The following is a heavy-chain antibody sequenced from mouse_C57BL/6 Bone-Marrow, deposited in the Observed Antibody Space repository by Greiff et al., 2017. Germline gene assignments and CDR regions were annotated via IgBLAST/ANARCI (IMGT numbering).Heavy chain of an antibody. CDR3: ARPNFYGSSYWWYFDV. Sequence: EVQLQQSGAELVRPGSSVKMSCKTSGYTFTSYGLNWVKQRPGQGLEWIGYIYIGNGYTEYNEKFKGKATLTSDTSSSTAYMQLSSLTSEDSAIYFCARPNFYGSSYWWYFDVWGTGTTVTVSS. V-gene: IGHV1-58*01. J-gene: IGHJ1*03. CDR2: IYIGNGYT. CDR1: GYTFTSYG. D-gene: IGHD1-1*01.